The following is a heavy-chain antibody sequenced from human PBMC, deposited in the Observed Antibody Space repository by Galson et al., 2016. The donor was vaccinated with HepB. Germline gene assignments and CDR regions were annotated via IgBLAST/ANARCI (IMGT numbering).Heavy chain of an antibody. V-gene: IGHV5-51*01. J-gene: IGHJ4*02. Sequence: QSGAEAKKPGESLKISCQGTGYTFTNNWIGWVRQMPAKGLERVGIINPPDSEIRYSASLQGPVTTSADKSSNAAYLQWSSMKASDTAMYYCARQGCGSTNCHTVDYWGQGTLVTVSS. CDR3: ARQGCGSTNCHTVDY. CDR1: GYTFTNNW. D-gene: IGHD2-2*01. CDR2: INPPDSEI.